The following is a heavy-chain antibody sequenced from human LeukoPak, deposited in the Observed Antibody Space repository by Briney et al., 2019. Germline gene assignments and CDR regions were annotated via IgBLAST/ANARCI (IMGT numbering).Heavy chain of an antibody. V-gene: IGHV3-23*01. J-gene: IGHJ4*02. Sequence: GGPLRLCCGSCGFIFNICTVYGVHQPRGRVLGWVSGIRHSDGNTYYADSVKGRFTISSDKSKNILFLQMNSLRAEDTALYYCAKGQETESRLDSWGQGTLVTVSS. CDR1: GFIFNICT. D-gene: IGHD1-1*01. CDR3: AKGQETESRLDS. CDR2: IRHSDGNT.